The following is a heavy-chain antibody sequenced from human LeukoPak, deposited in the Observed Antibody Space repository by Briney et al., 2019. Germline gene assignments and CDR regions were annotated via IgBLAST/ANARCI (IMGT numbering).Heavy chain of an antibody. D-gene: IGHD2-8*01. Sequence: PGGSLRLSCAASGFTFSSNWMHWVRQAPGKGLVWVSRINSDGSSTSYADSVKGRFTVSRDDSKDSLFLQMSSLRDEDTAVYYCTRFVRATWSSDYWGQGTLVTVSS. CDR1: GFTFSSNW. CDR3: TRFVRATWSSDY. CDR2: INSDGSST. V-gene: IGHV3-74*01. J-gene: IGHJ4*02.